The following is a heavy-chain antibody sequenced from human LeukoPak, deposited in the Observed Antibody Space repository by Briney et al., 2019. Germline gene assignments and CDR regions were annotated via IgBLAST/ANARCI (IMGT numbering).Heavy chain of an antibody. J-gene: IGHJ4*02. CDR3: TRLAGGSYSFDY. CDR2: IKSKADSYAT. D-gene: IGHD1-26*01. V-gene: IGHV3-73*01. CDR1: GFTFSGPA. Sequence: GGSLRLSCAASGFTFSGPAMHWVRQASGKGLEWVGRIKSKADSYATAYAASVKGRFIVSRDDSKNTAYLQMNSLKTEDTAVYYCTRLAGGSYSFDYWGQGTLVTVSS.